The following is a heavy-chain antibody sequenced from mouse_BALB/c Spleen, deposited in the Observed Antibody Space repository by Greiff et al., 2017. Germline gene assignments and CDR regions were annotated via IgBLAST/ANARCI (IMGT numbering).Heavy chain of an antibody. Sequence: EVKLMESGGGLVKPGGSLKLSCAASGFTFSSYAMSWVRQTPEKRLEWVASISSGGSTYYPDSVKGRFTISRDNARNILYLQMSSLRSEDTAMYYCAREGEYYFDYWGQGTTLTVSS. CDR3: AREGEYYFDY. J-gene: IGHJ2*01. CDR1: GFTFSSYA. CDR2: ISSGGST. V-gene: IGHV5-6-5*01.